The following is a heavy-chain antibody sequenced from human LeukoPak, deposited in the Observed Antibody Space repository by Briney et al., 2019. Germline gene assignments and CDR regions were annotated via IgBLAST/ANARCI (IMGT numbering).Heavy chain of an antibody. CDR2: IYTSGST. Sequence: SETLSLTCTVSGGSISSGSYYWSWIRQPAGKGLEWIGRIYTSGSTNYNPSLKSRVTISVDTSKNQFSLKLSSVTAADTAVYYCARDRRGYSYGSLVEYMDVWGKGTTVTISS. J-gene: IGHJ6*03. V-gene: IGHV4-61*02. CDR1: GGSISSGSYY. D-gene: IGHD5-18*01. CDR3: ARDRRGYSYGSLVEYMDV.